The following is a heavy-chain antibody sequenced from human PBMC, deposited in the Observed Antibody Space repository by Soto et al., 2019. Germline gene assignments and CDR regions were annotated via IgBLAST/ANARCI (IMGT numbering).Heavy chain of an antibody. J-gene: IGHJ6*02. CDR2: IYYSGST. CDR3: ARSYSPRYYYYGMDV. V-gene: IGHV4-59*08. D-gene: IGHD6-13*01. CDR1: GGSISSYY. Sequence: QVQLQESGPGLVKPSETLSLTCTVSGGSISSYYWSWIRQPPGKGLEWIGYIYYSGSTNYNPSLKSRVTISVDTSKNQFPLKLSSVTAADTAVYYCARSYSPRYYYYGMDVWGQGTTVTVSS.